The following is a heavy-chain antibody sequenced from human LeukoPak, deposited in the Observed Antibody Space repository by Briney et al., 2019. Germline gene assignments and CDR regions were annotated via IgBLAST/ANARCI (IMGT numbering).Heavy chain of an antibody. CDR2: ISAYNGNT. J-gene: IGHJ4*02. CDR1: GYTFTSHG. D-gene: IGHD5-12*01. Sequence: ASVKVSCKASGYTFTSHGISWVRQAPGQGLEWMGWISAYNGNTNYAQKLQGRVTMTTGTSTSTAYMELRSLRSDDTAVYYCASTRGYSGYTPYYFDYWGQGTLVTVSS. CDR3: ASTRGYSGYTPYYFDY. V-gene: IGHV1-18*01.